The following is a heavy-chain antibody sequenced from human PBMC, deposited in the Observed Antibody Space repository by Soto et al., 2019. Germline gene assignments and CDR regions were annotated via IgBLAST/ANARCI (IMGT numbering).Heavy chain of an antibody. D-gene: IGHD3-3*01. J-gene: IGHJ4*02. CDR2: ISGSGGST. CDR3: AKSYFSGFWSGYYPNESFDY. CDR1: GFTFSSYA. Sequence: GGSLRLSCAASGFTFSSYAMSWVRLAPGKGLEWVSAISGSGGSTYYADSVKGRFTISRDNSKNTLYLQMNSLRAEDTAVYYCAKSYFSGFWSGYYPNESFDYWGRGTLVTVSS. V-gene: IGHV3-23*01.